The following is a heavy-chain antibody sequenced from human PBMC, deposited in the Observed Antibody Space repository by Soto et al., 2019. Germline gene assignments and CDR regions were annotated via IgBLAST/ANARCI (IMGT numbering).Heavy chain of an antibody. J-gene: IGHJ4*02. V-gene: IGHV3-15*07. Sequence: EVQLVESGGDLVRPGGSLRLSCVASGFTFKNVWMTWVRRAPGKGLEWVGRIKSENEGGATDYAAPVQGRFTISRDDSKNTLSLQMNSLTSEDTAVYYCTTASGYYYDSTVQTPAIDSWGQGTLVTVSS. CDR3: TTASGYYYDSTVQTPAIDS. CDR2: IKSENEGGAT. CDR1: GFTFKNVW. D-gene: IGHD1-26*01.